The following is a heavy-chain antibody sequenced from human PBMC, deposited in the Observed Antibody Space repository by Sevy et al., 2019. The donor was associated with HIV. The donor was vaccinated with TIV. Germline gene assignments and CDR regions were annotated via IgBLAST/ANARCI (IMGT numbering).Heavy chain of an antibody. CDR1: GFSFSIYW. CDR2: TKEDGSER. CDR3: VRDFDKDDSGYSDWFDS. Sequence: GGYLRLSCAASGFSFSIYWMSWVRQAPGKGLEWVASTKEDGSERKYVDSVKGRFIISRDNAKNALYLQMNSLRAEDTAMYYCVRDFDKDDSGYSDWFDSWGQGTLVTVSS. D-gene: IGHD3-22*01. V-gene: IGHV3-7*01. J-gene: IGHJ5*01.